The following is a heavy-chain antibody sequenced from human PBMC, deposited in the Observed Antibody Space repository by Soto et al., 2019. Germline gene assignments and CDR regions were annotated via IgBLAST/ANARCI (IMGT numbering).Heavy chain of an antibody. CDR2: IYYTGAT. CDR1: GGSIRSTRYY. D-gene: IGHD1-1*01. J-gene: IGHJ1*01. Sequence: QLQLQESGPGLVKPSETLSHTCSVFGGSIRSTRYYWGWVRQPPGKGLEWLGSIYYTGATQYNPSLEGRVTMSVDTSMNQFSLKLRFVTAADSAIYYCAREDRDDNRGPGNWGQGTLVTVSS. V-gene: IGHV4-39*02. CDR3: AREDRDDNRGPGN.